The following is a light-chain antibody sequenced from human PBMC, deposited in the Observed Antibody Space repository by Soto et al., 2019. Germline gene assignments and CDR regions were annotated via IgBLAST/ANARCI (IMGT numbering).Light chain of an antibody. CDR2: DAS. CDR1: QSVSSY. Sequence: EIVLTQSPAILSMSPGERATLSCRASQSVSSYFAWYQQKPGQAPRLLIYDASNRATGDPARLSGSGSGTDFPLTITSLEPEDFAVYYCQQGRYWRVTFGQGTMVEIK. V-gene: IGKV3-11*01. CDR3: QQGRYWRVT. J-gene: IGKJ1*01.